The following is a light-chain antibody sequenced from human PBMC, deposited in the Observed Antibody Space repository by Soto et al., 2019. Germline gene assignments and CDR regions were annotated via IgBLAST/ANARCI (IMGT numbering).Light chain of an antibody. Sequence: DIQMTQSPSTLSASVGDRVTISCRASQSSNNFLAWYQQKPGNAPKVLIYDASTFESGVPSRFSGSGYGTQFTLTISSLQPYYFATYYCQQYNTYPLTFGGGPKVDIK. CDR3: QQYNTYPLT. CDR1: QSSNNF. V-gene: IGKV1-5*01. CDR2: DAS. J-gene: IGKJ4*01.